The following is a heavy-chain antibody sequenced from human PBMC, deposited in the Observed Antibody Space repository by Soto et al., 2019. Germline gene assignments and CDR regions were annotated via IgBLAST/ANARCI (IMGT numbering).Heavy chain of an antibody. CDR2: ISSNGGTT. J-gene: IGHJ4*02. D-gene: IGHD1-7*01. CDR1: GFTFSSYD. Sequence: EVQLAESGGGMVQPGGSLRLSCVASGFTFSSYDMHWVRQAPGKGLEYVSSISSNGGTTYYGNSVKGRFTISRDNSKNTLYLQWGSLRAEDMAVYYCVRRVSGNYDYWGQGTLVTVSS. V-gene: IGHV3-64*01. CDR3: VRRVSGNYDY.